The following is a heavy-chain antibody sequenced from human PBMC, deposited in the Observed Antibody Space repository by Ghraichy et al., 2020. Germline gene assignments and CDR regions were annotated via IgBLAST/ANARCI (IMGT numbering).Heavy chain of an antibody. D-gene: IGHD5-18*01. J-gene: IGHJ6*02. Sequence: SVKVSCKASGGTFSSYAISWVRQAPGQGLEWMGGIIPIFGTANYAQKFQGRVTITADESTSTAYMELSSLRSEDTAVYYCARGRGYSYGYDYYYYGMDVWGQGTTVTVSS. CDR2: IIPIFGTA. CDR3: ARGRGYSYGYDYYYYGMDV. CDR1: GGTFSSYA. V-gene: IGHV1-69*13.